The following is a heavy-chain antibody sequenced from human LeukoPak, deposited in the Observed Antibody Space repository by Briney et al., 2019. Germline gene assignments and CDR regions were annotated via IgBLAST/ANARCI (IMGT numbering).Heavy chain of an antibody. J-gene: IGHJ4*02. CDR2: INSDGST. CDR1: GFTFNNYW. V-gene: IGHV3-74*01. CDR3: ARTAMSSSGRVDY. D-gene: IGHD6-19*01. Sequence: PGGSLRLSCAASGFTFNNYWINWVRQAPGKGLVXXXRINSDGSTNYADSVKGRFTISRDNAKNTVYLQMDSLRAEDTAVYYCARTAMSSSGRVDYWGQGTLVTVSS.